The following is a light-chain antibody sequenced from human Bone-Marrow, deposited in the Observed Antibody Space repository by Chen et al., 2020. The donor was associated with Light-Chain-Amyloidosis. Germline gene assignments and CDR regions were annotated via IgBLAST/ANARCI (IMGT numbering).Light chain of an antibody. V-gene: IGLV3-21*02. J-gene: IGLJ2*01. CDR3: QLWDTSTGMV. CDR2: DDA. Sequence: YVVTQPSSVSVAPGQTATITCTGDNIGSRHVHWYRRFPGQAPALVVYDDADRPSGIPDRCSGSNSGNTAPLAMRGVEAGDEAEYYCQLWDTSTGMVFGGGTKVTVL. CDR1: NIGSRH.